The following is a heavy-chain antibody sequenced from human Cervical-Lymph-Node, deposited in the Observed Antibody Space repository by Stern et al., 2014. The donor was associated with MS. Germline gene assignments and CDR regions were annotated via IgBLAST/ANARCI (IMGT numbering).Heavy chain of an antibody. CDR1: GYSFSSHW. CDR2: IYPGDSDT. Sequence: EVQLEESGAEVKKPGESLKISCKGSGYSFSSHWIGWVRQMPGKGLEWVGIIYPGDSDTHYTPSFKGQGPIPAAKSTSTAFLQWSSLKASDSAMYYCARTVCSGGSCYTVPFDYWGQGTLVTVSS. V-gene: IGHV5-51*01. CDR3: ARTVCSGGSCYTVPFDY. D-gene: IGHD2-15*01. J-gene: IGHJ4*02.